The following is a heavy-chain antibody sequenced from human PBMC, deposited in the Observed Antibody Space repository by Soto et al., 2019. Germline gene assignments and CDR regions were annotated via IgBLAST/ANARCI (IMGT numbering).Heavy chain of an antibody. V-gene: IGHV3-33*01. J-gene: IGHJ6*02. Sequence: PGGSLRLSCAASGFTLSGHGIHWVRQAPGKGLEWVAMIWSDGTRKLYADSVKGRFIISRDNSENTLYLQMDNLRAEDTAVYYCAREERPHYHYSGMDVWGQGTTVTVSS. CDR3: AREERPHYHYSGMDV. D-gene: IGHD3-10*01. CDR1: GFTLSGHG. CDR2: IWSDGTRK.